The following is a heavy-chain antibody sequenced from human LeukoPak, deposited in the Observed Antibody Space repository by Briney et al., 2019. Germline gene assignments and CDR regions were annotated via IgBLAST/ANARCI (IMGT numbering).Heavy chain of an antibody. J-gene: IGHJ6*02. CDR3: ARAGWFGESRDGYYYYYGMDV. CDR2: IIPIFGTA. D-gene: IGHD3-10*01. Sequence: SVKVSCKASGGTFISYAISWVRQAPGQGLEWMGGIIPIFGTANYAQKFQGRVTITADESTSTAYMELSSLRSEDTAVYYCARAGWFGESRDGYYYYYGMDVWGQGTTVTVSS. CDR1: GGTFISYA. V-gene: IGHV1-69*13.